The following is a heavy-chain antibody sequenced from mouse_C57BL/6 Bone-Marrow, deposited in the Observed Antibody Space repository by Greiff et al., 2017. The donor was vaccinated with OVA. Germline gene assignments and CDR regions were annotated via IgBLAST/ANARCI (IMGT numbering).Heavy chain of an antibody. CDR2: IYPRSGNT. CDR1: GYTFTSYG. Sequence: QVHVKQSGAELARPGASVKLSCKASGYTFTSYGISWVKQRTGQGLEWIGEIYPRSGNTYYNEKFKGKATLTADKSSSTAYMELRSLTSEDSAVYFCARRDITTVVSRGYWGQGTTLTVSS. D-gene: IGHD1-1*01. J-gene: IGHJ2*01. CDR3: ARRDITTVVSRGY. V-gene: IGHV1-81*01.